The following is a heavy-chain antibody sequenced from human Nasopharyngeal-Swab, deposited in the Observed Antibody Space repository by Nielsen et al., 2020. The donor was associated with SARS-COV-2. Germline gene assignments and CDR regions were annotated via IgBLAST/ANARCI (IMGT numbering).Heavy chain of an antibody. CDR1: GFTFSSYA. Sequence: GESLKISCAASGFTFSSYAMHWVRQAPGKGLEWVAVISYDGNNKYYPDSVKGRFTISRDNSKNTLYLQMNSLRAEDTAVYYCARDPDGGNVWEDAFDIWGQGTMVTVSS. D-gene: IGHD4-23*01. V-gene: IGHV3-30-3*01. CDR3: ARDPDGGNVWEDAFDI. CDR2: ISYDGNNK. J-gene: IGHJ3*02.